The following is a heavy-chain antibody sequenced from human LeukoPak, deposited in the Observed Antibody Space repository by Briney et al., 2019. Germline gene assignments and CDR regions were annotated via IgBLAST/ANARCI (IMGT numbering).Heavy chain of an antibody. CDR3: AKNGGYCTHTACYDY. CDR2: ISGGGDYI. D-gene: IGHD2-8*01. J-gene: IGHJ4*02. V-gene: IGHV3-23*01. CDR1: GFTFSTYA. Sequence: GGSLRLSCVASGFTFSTYAMTWVRQAPGKGLEWVSAISGGGDYIYYADSVKGRFTISRDNSKNTLYLQMNSLRAEDTALYYCAKNGGYCTHTACYDYWGQGTLGTVSS.